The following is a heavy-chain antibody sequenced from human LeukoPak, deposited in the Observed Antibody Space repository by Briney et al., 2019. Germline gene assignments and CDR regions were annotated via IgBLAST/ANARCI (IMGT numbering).Heavy chain of an antibody. J-gene: IGHJ4*02. Sequence: PSETLSLTCTVSGGSISSGDYYWSWIRQPPGKGLEWIGYIYYSGSTYYNPSLKSRVTISVDTSKNQFSLKLSSVTAADTAVYYCARGTGSYSSSADYWGQGTLVTVSS. CDR1: GGSISSGDYY. CDR3: ARGTGSYSSSADY. V-gene: IGHV4-30-4*01. CDR2: IYYSGST. D-gene: IGHD6-6*01.